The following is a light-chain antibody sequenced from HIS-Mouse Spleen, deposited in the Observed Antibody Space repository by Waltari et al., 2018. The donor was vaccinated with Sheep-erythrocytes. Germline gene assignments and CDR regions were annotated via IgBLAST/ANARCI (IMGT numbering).Light chain of an antibody. CDR3: SSYTSSSTLVV. J-gene: IGLJ2*01. Sequence: QSALTQPASVSGSPGQSITIPCTGTSSDVGGYNYVSWYQQHPDKAPKLMIYEVSNRPSGVSNRFSGSKSGNTASLTISGLQAEDEADYYCSSYTSSSTLVVFGGGTKLTVL. CDR2: EVS. CDR1: SSDVGGYNY. V-gene: IGLV2-14*01.